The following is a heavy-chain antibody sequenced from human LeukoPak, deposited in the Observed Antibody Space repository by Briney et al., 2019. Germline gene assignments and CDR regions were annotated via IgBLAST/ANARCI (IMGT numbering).Heavy chain of an antibody. J-gene: IGHJ3*02. V-gene: IGHV3-23*01. CDR3: AKGSGYYSRDAFDI. CDR1: VFTFSTYA. CDR2: ISGSGGST. D-gene: IGHD3-22*01. Sequence: PGGSLRLSCAASVFTFSTYAMTWVRQAPGKGLEWVSAISGSGGSTYYADSVKGRFTISRDNSKNTLYLQMNSLRAEDTAVYYCAKGSGYYSRDAFDIWGQGTMVTVSS.